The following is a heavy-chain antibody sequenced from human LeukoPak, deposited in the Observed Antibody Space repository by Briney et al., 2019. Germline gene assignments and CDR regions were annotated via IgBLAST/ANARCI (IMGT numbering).Heavy chain of an antibody. CDR2: IVVGSGNT. D-gene: IGHD3-22*01. J-gene: IGHJ4*02. Sequence: SVKVSCKASGFTFTSSAVQWVRQARGQRLEWIGWIVVGSGNTNYAQKFQERVTITRDMSTSTAYMELSSLRSEDTAVYYCARVYGRLHYYDSSGYRALHYWGQGTLVTVSS. CDR1: GFTFTSSA. CDR3: ARVYGRLHYYDSSGYRALHY. V-gene: IGHV1-58*01.